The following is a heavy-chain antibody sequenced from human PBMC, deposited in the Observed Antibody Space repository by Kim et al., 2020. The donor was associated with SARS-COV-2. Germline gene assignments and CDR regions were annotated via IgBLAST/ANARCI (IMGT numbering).Heavy chain of an antibody. Sequence: SETLSLTCAVYGGSFSGYYWSWIRQPPGKGLEWIGEINHSGSTNYNPSLKSRVTISVDTSKNQFSLKLSSVTAADTAVYYCARSTTVTTFYYYYYGMDVWVQETTVTVSS. CDR3: ARSTTVTTFYYYYYGMDV. D-gene: IGHD4-17*01. V-gene: IGHV4-34*01. CDR1: GGSFSGYY. CDR2: INHSGST. J-gene: IGHJ6*01.